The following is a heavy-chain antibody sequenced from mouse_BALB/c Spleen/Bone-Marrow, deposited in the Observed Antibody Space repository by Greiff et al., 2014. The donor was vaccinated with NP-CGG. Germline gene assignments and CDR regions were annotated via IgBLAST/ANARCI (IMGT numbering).Heavy chain of an antibody. CDR1: GFTFSSYG. CDR3: ARENYRSHYYFDY. Sequence: EVQLVESGGGLVQPGGSLKLSCAASGFTFSSYGMSWVRQTPDKRLELVATINSNGGSTYYPDSVKGRFTISRDKAKNTLCLQMSSLKSEDTAMYYCARENYRSHYYFDYWGQGTTLTVSS. CDR2: INSNGGST. J-gene: IGHJ2*01. D-gene: IGHD2-14*01. V-gene: IGHV5-6-3*01.